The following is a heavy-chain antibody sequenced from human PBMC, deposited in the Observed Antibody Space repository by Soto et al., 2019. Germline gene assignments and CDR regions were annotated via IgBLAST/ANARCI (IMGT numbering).Heavy chain of an antibody. Sequence: QVHLLLQSGAEVKKPGSSVKVSCKASGGTPSNSAISWVRQAPGQGLEWMGGIIPVFGLVKYAQNFQGRGTITADESTNTAYMELSSLRPEDTAVYYCAGGRIVVFGSRAYYGMDVWGQGTTVTVSS. CDR1: GGTPSNSA. J-gene: IGHJ6*02. V-gene: IGHV1-69*01. D-gene: IGHD3-22*01. CDR3: AGGRIVVFGSRAYYGMDV. CDR2: IIPVFGLV.